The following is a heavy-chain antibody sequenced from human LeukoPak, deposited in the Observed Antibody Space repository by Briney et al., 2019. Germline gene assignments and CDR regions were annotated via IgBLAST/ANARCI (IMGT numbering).Heavy chain of an antibody. CDR1: GFTFSSYA. Sequence: GRSLRLSCAASGFTFSSYAMHWVRQAPGKGLEWVAVISYDESSKYYADSVKGRFTISRDNSKNTLYLQMNSLRAEDTAVYYCARVVEKYYDSSGLEVWGQGTTVTVSS. D-gene: IGHD3-22*01. CDR3: ARVVEKYYDSSGLEV. CDR2: ISYDESSK. V-gene: IGHV3-30-3*01. J-gene: IGHJ6*02.